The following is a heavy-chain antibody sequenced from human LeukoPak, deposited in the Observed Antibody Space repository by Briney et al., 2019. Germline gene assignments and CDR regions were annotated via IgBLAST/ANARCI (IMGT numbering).Heavy chain of an antibody. CDR1: GFTFSRHW. V-gene: IGHV3-7*01. J-gene: IGHJ4*02. Sequence: GGSLRLSCAAYGFTFSRHWMSWVRQAPGKGLEWVATIKQGGSENYYVDSVKGRFAIARDDANNSLYLQMNGLRVEDTALYYCVRGPHYGAYTDYFDYWGQGTLVTVSS. D-gene: IGHD4-17*01. CDR3: VRGPHYGAYTDYFDY. CDR2: IKQGGSEN.